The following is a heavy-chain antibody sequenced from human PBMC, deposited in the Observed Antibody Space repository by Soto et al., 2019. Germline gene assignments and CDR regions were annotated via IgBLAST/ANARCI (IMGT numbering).Heavy chain of an antibody. CDR2: IYYSGGT. V-gene: IGHV4-30-4*01. D-gene: IGHD2-15*01. CDR1: GGSISSGDYY. CDR3: ARDRANTDDFDI. Sequence: QVQLQESGPGRVKPSQTLSLTCTVSGGSISSGDYYWSWIRQPPGKGLEWIGYIYYSGGTYYNPSLKSRGTITLDTSNNQHSLKQISVTAAATAVYYCARDRANTDDFDIWGQGTMVTVSS. J-gene: IGHJ3*02.